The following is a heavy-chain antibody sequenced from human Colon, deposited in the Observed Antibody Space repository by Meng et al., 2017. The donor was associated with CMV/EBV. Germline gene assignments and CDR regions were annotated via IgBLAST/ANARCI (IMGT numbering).Heavy chain of an antibody. CDR1: GFTFSGSS. D-gene: IGHD3-10*01. V-gene: IGHV3-21*01. CDR2: ISSPGTYT. CDR3: ARVGDYPGGYYDY. Sequence: GESLKISCSASGFTFSGSSMGWVRQAPGKGLEWVSSISSPGTYTHYADSVKGRFTISRDNAKNSLYLQMNSLRADDTSVYYCARVGDYPGGYYDYWGQGTLVTVSS. J-gene: IGHJ4*02.